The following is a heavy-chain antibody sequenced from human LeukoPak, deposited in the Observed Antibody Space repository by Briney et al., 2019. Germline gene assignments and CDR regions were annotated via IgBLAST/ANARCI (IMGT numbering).Heavy chain of an antibody. J-gene: IGHJ4*02. CDR1: GFTFSGYG. Sequence: GGSLRLSCTASGFTFSGYGMHWVRQAPGMGLEWVAIISYDGSNTFYGDSVKGRFTISRDNSKKTLYLQMNSLRTEDTAVYYCARDQTXVTGVXGTIDYWGQGXLXXXSS. CDR3: ARDQTXVTGVXGTIDY. V-gene: IGHV3-30*03. CDR2: ISYDGSNT. D-gene: IGHD2-8*02.